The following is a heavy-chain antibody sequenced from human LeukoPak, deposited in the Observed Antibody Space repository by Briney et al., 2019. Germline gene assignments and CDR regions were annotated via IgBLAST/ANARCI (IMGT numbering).Heavy chain of an antibody. J-gene: IGHJ1*01. D-gene: IGHD1-26*01. V-gene: IGHV3-53*01. CDR3: AASIVDSTYGEHFQN. Sequence: GGTLRLSCAVSGFIVSGILVNWVRQAPGKGLEWVSIIYSGGSTYYADSMKGRFTISGDNSKNTVFLQMNSLRVEDTAVYYCAASIVDSTYGEHFQNWGRGTLVTASS. CDR2: IYSGGST. CDR1: GFIVSGIL.